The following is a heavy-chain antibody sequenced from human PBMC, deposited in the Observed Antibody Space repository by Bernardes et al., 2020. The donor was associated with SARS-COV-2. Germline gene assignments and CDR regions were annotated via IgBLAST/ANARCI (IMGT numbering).Heavy chain of an antibody. Sequence: GGSLRLSRAASGFTFSDYYMSWIRQAPGKGLEWVSYISSSGSTIYYADSVKGRFTISRDNAKNSLYLQMNSLRAEDTAVYYCAGMKVDDAFDIWGQGTMVTVSS. CDR1: GFTFSDYY. CDR2: ISSSGSTI. V-gene: IGHV3-11*01. CDR3: AGMKVDDAFDI. J-gene: IGHJ3*02.